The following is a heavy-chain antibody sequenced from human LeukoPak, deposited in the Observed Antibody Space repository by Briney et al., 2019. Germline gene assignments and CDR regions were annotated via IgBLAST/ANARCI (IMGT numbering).Heavy chain of an antibody. V-gene: IGHV4-4*02. Sequence: SETRSLTCAVSGGSISSSNWWSWVRQPPGKGLEWIGEIYHSGSTYYNPSLKSRVTISVDTSKNQFSLKLSSVTAADTAVYYCSRVRGKQWLPQLLDYWGQGTLVTVSS. J-gene: IGHJ4*02. CDR3: SRVRGKQWLPQLLDY. D-gene: IGHD6-19*01. CDR1: GGSISSSNW. CDR2: IYHSGST.